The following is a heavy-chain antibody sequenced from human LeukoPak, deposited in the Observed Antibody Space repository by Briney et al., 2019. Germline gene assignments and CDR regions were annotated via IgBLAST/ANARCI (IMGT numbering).Heavy chain of an antibody. CDR1: GFTFSSYG. D-gene: IGHD6-19*01. J-gene: IGHJ4*02. CDR2: IWYDGSNK. Sequence: PGGSLRLSCAASGFTFSSYGMHWVRQAPGKGLEWVAVIWYDGSNKYYADSVKGRFTISRDNSKNTLYLQMNSLRAEDTAVYYCARDRSSSAADYWGQRTLVTVSS. V-gene: IGHV3-33*01. CDR3: ARDRSSSAADY.